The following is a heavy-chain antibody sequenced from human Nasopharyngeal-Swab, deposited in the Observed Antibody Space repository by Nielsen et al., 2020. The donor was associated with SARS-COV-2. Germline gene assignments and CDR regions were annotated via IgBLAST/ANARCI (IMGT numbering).Heavy chain of an antibody. Sequence: GESLKISCAASGFTFSSYAMSWVRQAPGKGLEWVSAISGSGGSTYHADSVKGRFTISRDNSKNTLYLQMNSLRAEDTAVYYCAKSLKALVAAWKDAFDIWGQGTMVTVSS. CDR1: GFTFSSYA. CDR3: AKSLKALVAAWKDAFDI. D-gene: IGHD2-15*01. J-gene: IGHJ3*02. CDR2: ISGSGGST. V-gene: IGHV3-23*01.